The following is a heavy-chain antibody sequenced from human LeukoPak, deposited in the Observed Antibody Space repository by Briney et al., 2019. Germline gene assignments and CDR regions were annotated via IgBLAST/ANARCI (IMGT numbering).Heavy chain of an antibody. CDR1: GGSFSGYY. V-gene: IGHV4-34*01. CDR2: INHSGST. CDR3: ARVSRSDWFDP. Sequence: SETLSLTCAVYGGSFSGYYWSWIRQPPWKGLEWIGEINHSGSTNYNPSLKSRVTISVDTSKNQFSLKLSSVTAADTAVYYCARVSRSDWFDPWGQGTLVTVSS. D-gene: IGHD3-3*02. J-gene: IGHJ5*02.